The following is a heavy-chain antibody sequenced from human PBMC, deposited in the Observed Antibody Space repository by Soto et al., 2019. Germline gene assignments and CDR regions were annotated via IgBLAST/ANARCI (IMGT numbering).Heavy chain of an antibody. J-gene: IGHJ5*02. V-gene: IGHV4-59*01. CDR1: GGSISSYY. CDR2: IYYSGST. D-gene: IGHD3-16*01. CDR3: AVGASHELFDP. Sequence: SETLSLTCTVSGGSISSYYWSWIRQPPGKGLEWIGYIYYSGSTNYNPSLKSRVTISVDTSKNQFSLKLSSVTAADTAVYYCAVGASHELFDPWGQGTLVTVSS.